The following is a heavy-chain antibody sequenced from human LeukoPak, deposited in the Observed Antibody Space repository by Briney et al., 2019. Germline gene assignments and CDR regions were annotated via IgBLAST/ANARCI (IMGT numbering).Heavy chain of an antibody. J-gene: IGHJ4*02. V-gene: IGHV3-53*04. CDR1: GFTVSSNY. D-gene: IGHD3-10*01. Sequence: GGSLRLSCAASGFTVSSNYMSWVRQARGKGLEWVSILYSGGSTYYADSVKGRFTVSRHNSRNTVFLEMNSLRPEDTAVYYCARTKFGGSPYFDYWGQGTLVTVSS. CDR3: ARTKFGGSPYFDY. CDR2: LYSGGST.